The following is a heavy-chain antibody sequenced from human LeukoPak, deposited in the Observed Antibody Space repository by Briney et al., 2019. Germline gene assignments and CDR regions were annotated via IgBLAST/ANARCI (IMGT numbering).Heavy chain of an antibody. V-gene: IGHV3-21*01. J-gene: IGHJ4*02. CDR2: ITSSSSYI. CDR3: ARDEGGKPNIQFLFDY. D-gene: IGHD2/OR15-2a*01. Sequence: PGGSLRLSCAASEFTFSNYWMSWVRQAPGKGPEWVASITSSSSYIFYADSVKGRFTISRDNAKNSLFLQMNSLRAEDTAVYYCARDEGGKPNIQFLFDYWGQGTLVTVSS. CDR1: EFTFSNYW.